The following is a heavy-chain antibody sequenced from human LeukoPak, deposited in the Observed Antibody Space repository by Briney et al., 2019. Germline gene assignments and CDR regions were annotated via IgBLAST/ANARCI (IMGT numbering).Heavy chain of an antibody. CDR1: GFTFSSYA. V-gene: IGHV3-23*01. J-gene: IGHJ4*02. D-gene: IGHD5-18*01. CDR3: AKDEGYSYNYALG. Sequence: PGGSLRLSCAASGFTFSSYAMSWVRQAPGKGLEWVSVISGSGGSTYYADSVKGRFTISRDNSKNTLYLQMNILRAENTAVYYCAKDEGYSYNYALGWGQGTLVTVSS. CDR2: ISGSGGST.